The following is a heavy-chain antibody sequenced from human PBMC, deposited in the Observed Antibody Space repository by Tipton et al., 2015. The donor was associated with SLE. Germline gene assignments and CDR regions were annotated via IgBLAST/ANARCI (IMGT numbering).Heavy chain of an antibody. V-gene: IGHV3-7*03. CDR3: AGGAGWLIDY. J-gene: IGHJ4*02. CDR2: INQDGGEK. D-gene: IGHD5-24*01. Sequence: GSLRLSCAASGFSFSSHYMNWVRQAPGKGLEWVANINQDGGEKHYVDSVKGRFTISRDNAKSSLYLQMNSLRAEDTAVYYCAGGAGWLIDYWGQGTLVTVSS. CDR1: GFSFSSHY.